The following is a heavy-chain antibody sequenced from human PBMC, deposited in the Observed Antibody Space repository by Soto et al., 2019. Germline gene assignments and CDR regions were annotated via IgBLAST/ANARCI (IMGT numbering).Heavy chain of an antibody. CDR3: ASTMAATFPD. D-gene: IGHD2-15*01. Sequence: SETLSLTCTVSGGSISSSSYYWGWIRQPPGKGLEWIGSIYYSGSTYYNPSLKSRVTISVDTSKNQFSLKLSSVTAADTAVYYCASTMAATFPDWGQGTLVTVSS. CDR1: GGSISSSSYY. V-gene: IGHV4-39*01. CDR2: IYYSGST. J-gene: IGHJ4*02.